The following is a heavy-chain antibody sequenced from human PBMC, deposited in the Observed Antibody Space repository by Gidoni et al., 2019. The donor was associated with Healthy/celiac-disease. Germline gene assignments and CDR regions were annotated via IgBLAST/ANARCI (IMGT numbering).Heavy chain of an antibody. J-gene: IGHJ6*02. Sequence: QVQLVQSGAEVKKPGASVKVSCKASGYTFTSYYMHWVRQAPGKGLEWMGIINPSGGSTSYAQKFQGRVTMTRDTSTSTVYMELSSLRSEDTAVYYCARDREYSGSPRGMDVWGQGTTVTVSS. D-gene: IGHD1-26*01. CDR3: ARDREYSGSPRGMDV. CDR1: GYTFTSYY. V-gene: IGHV1-46*01. CDR2: INPSGGST.